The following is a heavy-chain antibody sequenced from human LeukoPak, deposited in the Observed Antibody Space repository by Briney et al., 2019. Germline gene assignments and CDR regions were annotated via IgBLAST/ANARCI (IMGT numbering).Heavy chain of an antibody. CDR1: KFSLTTFS. J-gene: IGHJ6*02. V-gene: IGHV3-23*01. Sequence: GGSLRLSCAASKFSLTTFSMGWVRQAPGKGLEWVSGITASGDRTHYSDSVKGRFTISRDNSKSTLYLQMNSLRADDSATYFCAKDLRGPAAGTWYFDLWGQGTTVTVSS. CDR2: ITASGDRT. D-gene: IGHD6-13*01. CDR3: AKDLRGPAAGTWYFDL.